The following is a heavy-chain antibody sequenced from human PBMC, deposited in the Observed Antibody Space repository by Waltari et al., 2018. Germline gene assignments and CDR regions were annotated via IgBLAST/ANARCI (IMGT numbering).Heavy chain of an antibody. V-gene: IGHV3-33*01. Sequence: QVQLVESGGGVVQPGRSLRLSCAASGFTFSRVGRHWVRQAPGKGLEWVAVIWHDGSNEYYVDSVKGRFTISRDNSKNTLYLQMNSLRAEDSAVYYCASQSTTLFDYWGQGTLVTVSS. CDR1: GFTFSRVG. D-gene: IGHD2-15*01. CDR2: IWHDGSNE. CDR3: ASQSTTLFDY. J-gene: IGHJ4*02.